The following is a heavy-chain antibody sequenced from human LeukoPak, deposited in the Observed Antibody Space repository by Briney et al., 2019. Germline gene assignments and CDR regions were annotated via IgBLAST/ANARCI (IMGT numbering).Heavy chain of an antibody. D-gene: IGHD6-13*01. CDR2: INHSGST. CDR1: GGSFSGYY. V-gene: IGHV4-34*01. J-gene: IGHJ3*02. Sequence: SETLSLTCAVYGGSFSGYYWSWIRQPPGKGLEWIGEINHSGSTNYNPSLKSRVTISVDTSKNQFSLKLSSVTAADTAVYYCAREPGGIAAADDAFDIWGQGTMVTVSS. CDR3: AREPGGIAAADDAFDI.